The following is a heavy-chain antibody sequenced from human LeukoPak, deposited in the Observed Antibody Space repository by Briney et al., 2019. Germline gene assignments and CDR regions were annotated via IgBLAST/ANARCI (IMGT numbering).Heavy chain of an antibody. D-gene: IGHD3-22*01. V-gene: IGHV2-5*02. CDR2: IYWDDDK. CDR1: GFSLSTSGVG. J-gene: IGHJ4*02. CDR3: GHRRPNYYDSSGQSFDY. Sequence: SGPTLVDPTQTLTLTCTFSGFSLSTSGVGVGWIRQPPGKALEWLTLIYWDDDKRYSPSLKSRLTITKDPSKNQVVLTMTNMDPVDTATYYCGHRRPNYYDSSGQSFDYWGQGTLVTVSS.